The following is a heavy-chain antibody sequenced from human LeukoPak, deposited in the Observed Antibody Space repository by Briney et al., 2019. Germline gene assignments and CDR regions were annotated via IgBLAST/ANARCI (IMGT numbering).Heavy chain of an antibody. Sequence: PGGSLRLSCAASGFTFSSNYMSWVRQAPGKGLEWVSVIYNSGRTYYADSVKGRFTISRDNSKNTLYLQMSSLRAEDTAVYYCARKLLLRWYFDLWGRGTLVTVSS. CDR1: GFTFSSNY. CDR3: ARKLLLRWYFDL. D-gene: IGHD2-21*02. J-gene: IGHJ2*01. CDR2: IYNSGRT. V-gene: IGHV3-66*01.